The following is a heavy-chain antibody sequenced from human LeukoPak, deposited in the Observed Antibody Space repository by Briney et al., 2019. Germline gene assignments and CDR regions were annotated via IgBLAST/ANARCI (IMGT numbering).Heavy chain of an antibody. CDR2: ISAYNGNT. D-gene: IGHD6-13*01. V-gene: IGHV1-18*01. CDR1: GYTFTSYG. Sequence: ASVKVSCKASGYTFTSYGISWVRQAPGQVLEWMGWISAYNGNTNYAQKLQGRVTMTTDTSTSTAYMELRSLRSDDTAVYDCARTQPEGVSGYWGQGTLVTVSS. J-gene: IGHJ4*02. CDR3: ARTQPEGVSGY.